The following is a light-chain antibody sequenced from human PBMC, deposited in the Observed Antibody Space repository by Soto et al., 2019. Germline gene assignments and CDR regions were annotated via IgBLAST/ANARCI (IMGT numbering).Light chain of an antibody. V-gene: IGKV3-20*01. Sequence: ETVLTQSPGTLSLSPGERATVSCRASQSVGGSSLAWYQQRPGQAPRLLIYGASDRATGIPDRFSGSGSGTDFTLTISRLEPEDFAVYYCQQYVTSPFTFGPGTKVDIK. CDR2: GAS. J-gene: IGKJ3*01. CDR1: QSVGGSS. CDR3: QQYVTSPFT.